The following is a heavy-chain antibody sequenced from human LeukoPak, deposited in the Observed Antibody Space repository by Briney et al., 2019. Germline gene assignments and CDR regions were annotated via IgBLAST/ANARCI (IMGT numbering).Heavy chain of an antibody. V-gene: IGHV4-39*01. D-gene: IGHD5-18*01. CDR1: GGSISSSSYY. CDR3: ASTRYSYGYVLDRCPRFDY. Sequence: PSETLSLTCTVSGGSISSSSYYWGWIRQPPGKGLEWIGSIYYSGSTHYNPSLKSRVTISVDTSKNQFSLKLSSVTAADTAVYYCASTRYSYGYVLDRCPRFDYWGQGTLVTVSS. CDR2: IYYSGST. J-gene: IGHJ4*02.